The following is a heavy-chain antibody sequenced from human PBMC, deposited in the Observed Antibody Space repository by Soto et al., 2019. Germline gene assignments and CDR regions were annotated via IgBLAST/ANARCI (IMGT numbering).Heavy chain of an antibody. Sequence: GGSLTLSCAASGLTFTRYSMNWVRQAPGKGLEWVSSISSTTNYIYYGDSMKGRFTISRDNGKNSLYLEIHSLRAEDTAVYYCERECEDLSSNFDYWGQGTLVTVSS. J-gene: IGHJ4*02. CDR1: GLTFTRYS. CDR3: ERECEDLSSNFDY. D-gene: IGHD6-6*01. CDR2: ISSTTNYI. V-gene: IGHV3-21*06.